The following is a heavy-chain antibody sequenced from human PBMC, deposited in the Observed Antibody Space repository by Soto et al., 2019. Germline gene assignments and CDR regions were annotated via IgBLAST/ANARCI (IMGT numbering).Heavy chain of an antibody. V-gene: IGHV4-39*01. CDR1: GGSISSSSSNH. CDR3: ATHPPYGPLDH. CDR2: IYYSENT. Sequence: SETLSLTCTVSGGSISSSSSNHWGWIRQPPGKGLEWIGNIYYSENTYYNPSLKSRVTISVDTSKNQFSLRLTSVTAADTAVYYCATHPPYGPLDHWGQGTLVTVSS. D-gene: IGHD4-17*01. J-gene: IGHJ4*02.